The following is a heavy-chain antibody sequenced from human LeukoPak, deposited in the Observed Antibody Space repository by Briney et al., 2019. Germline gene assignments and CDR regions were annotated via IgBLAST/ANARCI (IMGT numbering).Heavy chain of an antibody. J-gene: IGHJ1*01. CDR3: ASPAGIAAAGEYFQQ. CDR1: GYSIGSGYY. Sequence: PSETLSLTCSVSGYSIGSGYYWGWIRQSPGKGLEWIGAIYQSGSTYYSPSLKSRVTISMDTSKNQFSLNLTSVTAADTAPYYCASPAGIAAAGEYFQQWGQGTLVTVSS. CDR2: IYQSGST. V-gene: IGHV4-38-2*02. D-gene: IGHD6-13*01.